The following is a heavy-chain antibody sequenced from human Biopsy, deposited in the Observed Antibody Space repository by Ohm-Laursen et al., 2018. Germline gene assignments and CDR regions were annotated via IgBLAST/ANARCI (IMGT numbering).Heavy chain of an antibody. J-gene: IGHJ4*02. D-gene: IGHD3-16*02. CDR3: TTYQY. V-gene: IGHV3-15*01. CDR1: GLTFTTAL. Sequence: GSLRLSCTASGLTFTTALMSWVRQAPGKGLEWVGRIKSKTDGGTIDYAASVKGRITISRDDSKKTVYLQMNNLKTEDTGVYYCTTYQYWGQGTLVTVSS. CDR2: IKSKTDGGTI.